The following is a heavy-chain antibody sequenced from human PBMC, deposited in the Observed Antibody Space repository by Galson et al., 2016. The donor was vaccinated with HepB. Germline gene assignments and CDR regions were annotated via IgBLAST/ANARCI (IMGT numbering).Heavy chain of an antibody. Sequence: SLRPPCAASGFTPDSYAMTWVRQPPRKGLEWVPAISYHGAIQLYADSVRGRFTISRHNFGNTVFLQMNSLSADDTALYYCTRDRRDSDGIYYGVLEDWGQGALVSVSS. CDR1: GFTPDSYA. CDR3: TRDRRDSDGIYYGVLED. D-gene: IGHD5-18*01. CDR2: ISYHGAIQ. J-gene: IGHJ4*02. V-gene: IGHV3-30*04.